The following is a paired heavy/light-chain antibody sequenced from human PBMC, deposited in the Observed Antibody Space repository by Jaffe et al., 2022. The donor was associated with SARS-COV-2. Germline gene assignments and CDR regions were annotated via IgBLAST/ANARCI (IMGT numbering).Light chain of an antibody. CDR3: QQRSNWPIT. CDR2: DAS. CDR1: QSVSSY. V-gene: IGKV3-11*01. J-gene: IGKJ4*01. Sequence: EIVLTQSPATLSLSPGERATLSCRASQSVSSYLAWYQQKPGQAPRLLIYDASNRATGIPARFSGSGSGTDFTLTISSLEPEDFAVYYCQQRSNWPITFGGGTKVEIK.
Heavy chain of an antibody. CDR3: ARENMNYDFWSGYYLDV. Sequence: QVQLQESGPGLVKPSQTLSLTCTVSGGSISSGDYYWSWIRQPPGKGLEWIGYIYYSGSTYYNPSLKSRVTISVDTSKNQFSLKLSSVTAADTAVYYCARENMNYDFWSGYYLDVWGQGTTVTVSS. V-gene: IGHV4-30-4*01. CDR2: IYYSGST. CDR1: GGSISSGDYY. D-gene: IGHD3-3*01. J-gene: IGHJ6*02.